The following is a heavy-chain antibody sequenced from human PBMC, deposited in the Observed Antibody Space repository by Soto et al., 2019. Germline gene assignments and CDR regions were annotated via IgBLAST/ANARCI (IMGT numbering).Heavy chain of an antibody. Sequence: QVQLQESGPGLVKPSQTLSLTCTVSGGSISSGGYYWSWIRQHPGKGLEWIGYIYYSGSTYYNPSLKSRVTISVDTSKNQFSLKLSSVTAADTAVYYCARSAPNIPAPQSKGAFDIWGQGTMVTVSS. CDR3: ARSAPNIPAPQSKGAFDI. V-gene: IGHV4-31*03. J-gene: IGHJ3*02. CDR1: GGSISSGGYY. CDR2: IYYSGST.